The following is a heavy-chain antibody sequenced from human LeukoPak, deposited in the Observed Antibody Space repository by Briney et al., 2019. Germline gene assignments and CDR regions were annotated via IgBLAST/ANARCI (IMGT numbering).Heavy chain of an antibody. CDR2: ISAYNGNT. CDR3: ARDLGYCSGGSCYQPFDP. J-gene: IGHJ5*02. CDR1: GGTFSSYA. V-gene: IGHV1-18*01. D-gene: IGHD2-15*01. Sequence: ASVKVSCKASGGTFSSYAISWVRQAPGQGLEWMGWISAYNGNTNYAQKLQGRVTMTTDTSTSTAYMELRSLRSDDTAVYYCARDLGYCSGGSCYQPFDPWGQGTLVTVSS.